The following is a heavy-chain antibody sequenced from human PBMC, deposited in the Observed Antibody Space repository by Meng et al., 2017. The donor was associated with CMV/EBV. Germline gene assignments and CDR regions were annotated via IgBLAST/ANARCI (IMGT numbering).Heavy chain of an antibody. CDR1: GFAFSSYE. CDR2: ISSSGSTI. CDR3: AREGEVTIFGVVIYYYYGMDV. J-gene: IGHJ6*02. V-gene: IGHV3-48*03. D-gene: IGHD3-3*01. Sequence: GESLKISCAASGFAFSSYEMNWVRQAPGKGLEWVSYISSSGSTIYYADSVKGRFTISRDNAKNSLYLQMNSLRAEDTAVYYGAREGEVTIFGVVIYYYYGMDVWGQGTTVTVSS.